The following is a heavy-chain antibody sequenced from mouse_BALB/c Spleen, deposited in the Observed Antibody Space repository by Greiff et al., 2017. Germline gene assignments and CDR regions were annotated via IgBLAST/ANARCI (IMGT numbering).Heavy chain of an antibody. V-gene: IGHV1S127*01. D-gene: IGHD2-1*01. J-gene: IGHJ4*01. Sequence: QVQLQQPGAELVKPGASVKMSCKASGYTFTSYWMHWVKQRPGQGLEWIGVIDPSDSYTSYNQKFKGKATLTVDTSSSTAYMQLSSLTSEYSAVYYCTREDGNFYAMDYWGQGTSVTVSS. CDR1: GYTFTSYW. CDR2: IDPSDSYT. CDR3: TREDGNFYAMDY.